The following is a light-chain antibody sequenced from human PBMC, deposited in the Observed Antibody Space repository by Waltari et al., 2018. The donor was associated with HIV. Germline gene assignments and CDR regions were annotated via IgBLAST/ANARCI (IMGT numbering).Light chain of an antibody. CDR2: DVG. CDR1: SSAVGGYNY. V-gene: IGLV2-11*01. Sequence: QSALTPPRSVSGSPGQSVTISCTGTSSAVGGYNYVSWYQQHPGKAPKLMIYDVGKRPSGVPDRFSGSKSGNTASLTISGLQAEDEADYYCCSYAGSYTFEVFGTGTKVTVL. J-gene: IGLJ1*01. CDR3: CSYAGSYTFEV.